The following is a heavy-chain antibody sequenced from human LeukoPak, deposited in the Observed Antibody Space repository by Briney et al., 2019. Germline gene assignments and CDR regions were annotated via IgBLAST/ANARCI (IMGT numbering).Heavy chain of an antibody. CDR3: ARDGAHKGYGLDV. CDR2: IYYSGST. D-gene: IGHD2-15*01. J-gene: IGHJ6*02. CDR1: GGSISSYY. Sequence: SETLSLTCTVSGGSISSYYWSWIRQPPGKGLEWIGYIYYSGSTNYNPSLKSRVTISVDTSKNQFSLKLSSVAAADTAVYYCARDGAHKGYGLDVWGQGTTVTVSS. V-gene: IGHV4-59*01.